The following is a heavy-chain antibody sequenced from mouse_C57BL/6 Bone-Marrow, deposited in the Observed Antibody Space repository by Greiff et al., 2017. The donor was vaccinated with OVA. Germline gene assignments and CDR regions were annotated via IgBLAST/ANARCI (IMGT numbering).Heavy chain of an antibody. CDR1: GYTFTDYN. D-gene: IGHD2-5*01. CDR2: INPNTGGT. Sequence: VQLQQSGPELVKPGASVKLPCKASGYTFTDYNMDWVKQSQGMSLEWMGDINPNTGGTCSHQQFKGRATWTGDKSSSTAYMELRSLTSEDTAVDYCARAGYSNFYVWGTGTTVTVSS. V-gene: IGHV1-18*01. CDR3: ARAGYSNFYV. J-gene: IGHJ1*03.